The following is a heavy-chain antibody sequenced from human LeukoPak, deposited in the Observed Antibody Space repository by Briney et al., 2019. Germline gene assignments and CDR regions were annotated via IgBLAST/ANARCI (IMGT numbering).Heavy chain of an antibody. CDR1: GGSFSGYY. D-gene: IGHD2-2*01. Sequence: KPSETLSLTCAVYGGSFSGYYWSWIRQPAGKGLEWIGRIYTSGSTNYNPSLKSRVTISVDTSKNQFSLKLSSVTAADTAVYYCAREVAYCSSTSCRDYWGQGTLVTVSS. CDR3: AREVAYCSSTSCRDY. J-gene: IGHJ4*02. CDR2: IYTSGST. V-gene: IGHV4-4*07.